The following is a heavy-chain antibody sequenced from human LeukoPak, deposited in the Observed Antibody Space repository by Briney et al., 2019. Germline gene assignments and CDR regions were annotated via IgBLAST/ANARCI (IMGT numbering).Heavy chain of an antibody. CDR1: GFTFSNSE. Sequence: GGSLRLSCAASGFTFSNSEMNWVRQAPGKGLEWVSSISTSSSYIYYADSVKGRFTISRNNPKNSLYLQMNSLRAEDTAVYYCARNRGDPSYFDYWGQGTLVTVSS. J-gene: IGHJ4*02. V-gene: IGHV3-21*01. D-gene: IGHD4-17*01. CDR3: ARNRGDPSYFDY. CDR2: ISTSSSYI.